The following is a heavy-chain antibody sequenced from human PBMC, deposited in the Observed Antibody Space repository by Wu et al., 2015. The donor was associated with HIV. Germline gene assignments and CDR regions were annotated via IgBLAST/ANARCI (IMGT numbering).Heavy chain of an antibody. Sequence: VQLLQSGPELKKPGSSVKVSCKASGGSFSTDAITWVRQAPGQGLEWMGGLIPISGTEDFAPKFQGRVSITTDESTTTTFMELRRLTSEDTAVYFCAREESLDTAMDSWGQGTLVTVSS. V-gene: IGHV1-69*05. CDR2: LIPISGTE. D-gene: IGHD5-18*01. CDR1: GGSFSTDA. CDR3: AREESLDTAMDS. J-gene: IGHJ4*02.